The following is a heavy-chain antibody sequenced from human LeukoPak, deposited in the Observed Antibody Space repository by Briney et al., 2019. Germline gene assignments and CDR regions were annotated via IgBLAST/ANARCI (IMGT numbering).Heavy chain of an antibody. CDR3: ARVDSSNWYEYRGYFDY. V-gene: IGHV4-59*01. CDR2: IYYSGST. D-gene: IGHD6-13*01. Sequence: SETLSLTCTVSGGSISSYYWSWIRQPPGKGLEWIGYIYYSGSTNYNPSLKSRVTISEDTSKNQFSLKLSSVTAADTAVYYCARVDSSNWYEYRGYFDYWGQGTLVTVSS. CDR1: GGSISSYY. J-gene: IGHJ4*02.